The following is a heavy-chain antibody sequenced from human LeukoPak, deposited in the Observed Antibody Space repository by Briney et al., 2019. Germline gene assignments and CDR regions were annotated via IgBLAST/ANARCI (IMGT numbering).Heavy chain of an antibody. D-gene: IGHD3-3*02. V-gene: IGHV3-11*01. CDR1: GFTFSDYY. CDR2: ISSSGSTI. CDR3: ARHVWGGAWLKGHPSRPQLSPIYYYYYMDV. Sequence: GGSLRLSCAASGFTFSDYYMSWLRQARGKGLEWVSYISSSGSTIYYADSVKGRFTISRGNAKNSLYLQMNSLRAEDTAVYYCARHVWGGAWLKGHPSRPQLSPIYYYYYMDVWGKGTTVTISS. J-gene: IGHJ6*03.